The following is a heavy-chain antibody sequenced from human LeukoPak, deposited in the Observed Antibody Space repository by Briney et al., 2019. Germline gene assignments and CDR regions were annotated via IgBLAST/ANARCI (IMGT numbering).Heavy chain of an antibody. CDR3: ARDSRNYYDSSGYYGYFDY. Sequence: ASVKVSCKASGYTFTGYYMHWVRQAPGQGLEWMGWINPNSGGTNYAQKFQGRVTMTRDTSISTAYMELSRLRSDDTAVYYCARDSRNYYDSSGYYGYFDYWGQGTLVTVSS. CDR1: GYTFTGYY. V-gene: IGHV1-2*02. J-gene: IGHJ4*02. D-gene: IGHD3-22*01. CDR2: INPNSGGT.